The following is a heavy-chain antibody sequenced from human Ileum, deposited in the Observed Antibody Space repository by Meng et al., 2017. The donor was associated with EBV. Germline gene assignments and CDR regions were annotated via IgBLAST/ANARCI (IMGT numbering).Heavy chain of an antibody. Sequence: VQLVGVGGALGMPGGSLGLSCAASGFTFSDYYMCWIRQAPGKGLEWVSYITGSGGIIYYADSVKGRFTISRDNAKKSLYLQMNSLRAEDTAVYYCASARGSWFDPWGQGTLVTVSS. CDR1: GFTFSDYY. J-gene: IGHJ5*02. V-gene: IGHV3-11*01. CDR2: ITGSGGII. D-gene: IGHD1-26*01. CDR3: ASARGSWFDP.